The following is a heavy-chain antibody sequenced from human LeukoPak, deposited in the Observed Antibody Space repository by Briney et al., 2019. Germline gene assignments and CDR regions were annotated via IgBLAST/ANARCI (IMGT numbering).Heavy chain of an antibody. Sequence: SETLSLICSLSGGSISSYSWNWIRQPAGKGLEWIGRFYTSGTTNYNPSLKSRVTMSIDTSKNQVSLKMRSVTAADTAVYYCARTVVTLDWYFDLWGRGTLVSVSS. J-gene: IGHJ2*01. V-gene: IGHV4-4*07. CDR1: GGSISSYS. CDR2: FYTSGTT. CDR3: ARTVVTLDWYFDL. D-gene: IGHD4-23*01.